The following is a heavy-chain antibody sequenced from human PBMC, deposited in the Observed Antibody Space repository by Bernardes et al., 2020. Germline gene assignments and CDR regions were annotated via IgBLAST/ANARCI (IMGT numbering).Heavy chain of an antibody. J-gene: IGHJ4*02. Sequence: SEPLSLTCAVYGGSFSGYYGSWIRQPPGKGLEWIGEINHSGSTNYNPSLKSRVTISVDTSKNQLSLKLSSVTAADTAVYYCARGRTSSGRIDYWGQGTLVTVSS. CDR2: INHSGST. D-gene: IGHD2-15*01. V-gene: IGHV4-34*01. CDR3: ARGRTSSGRIDY. CDR1: GGSFSGYY.